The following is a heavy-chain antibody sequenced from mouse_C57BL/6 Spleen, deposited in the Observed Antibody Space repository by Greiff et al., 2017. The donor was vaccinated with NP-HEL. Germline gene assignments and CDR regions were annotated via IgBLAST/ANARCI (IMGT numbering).Heavy chain of an antibody. V-gene: IGHV1-69*01. J-gene: IGHJ2*01. D-gene: IGHD1-1*01. CDR1: GYTFTSYW. Sequence: QVQLQQPGAELVMPGASVKLSCKASGYTFTSYWMHWVKQRPGQGLEWIGEIDPSDSYTNYNQKFKGKSTLTVDKSSSTAYMQLSSLTSEDSAVYYCATGLFTTVVADYWGQGTTLTVSS. CDR3: ATGLFTTVVADY. CDR2: IDPSDSYT.